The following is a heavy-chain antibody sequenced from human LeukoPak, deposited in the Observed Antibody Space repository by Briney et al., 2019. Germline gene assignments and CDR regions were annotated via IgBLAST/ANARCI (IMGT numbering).Heavy chain of an antibody. CDR3: VRHYDFWSGEFDY. D-gene: IGHD3-3*01. CDR2: IYSGGST. V-gene: IGHV3-66*01. CDR1: GFTFSTFA. Sequence: GSLRLSCAASGFTFSTFAMSWVRQAPGKGLEWVSVIYSGGSTYYADSVKGRFTISRDNSKNTLYPQMNSLRAEDTAVYYCVRHYDFWSGEFDYWGQGTLVTVSS. J-gene: IGHJ4*02.